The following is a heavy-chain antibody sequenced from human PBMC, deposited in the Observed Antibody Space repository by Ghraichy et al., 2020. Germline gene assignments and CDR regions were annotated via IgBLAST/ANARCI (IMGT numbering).Heavy chain of an antibody. V-gene: IGHV4-30-4*01. CDR1: GGSISSGDYY. Sequence: SETLSLTCTVSGGSISSGDYYWTWIRQPPGKGLEWIGYIYYSGSTYYNPSLKSRVTISVDTSKNQFSLKLSSVTAADTAVYYCALAGPLGGYVGEANWFDPWGQGTLVTVSS. CDR2: IYYSGST. CDR3: ALAGPLGGYVGEANWFDP. J-gene: IGHJ5*02. D-gene: IGHD5-12*01.